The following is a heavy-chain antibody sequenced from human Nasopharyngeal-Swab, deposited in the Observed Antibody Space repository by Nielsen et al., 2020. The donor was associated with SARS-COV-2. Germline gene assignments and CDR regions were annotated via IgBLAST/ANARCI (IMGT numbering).Heavy chain of an antibody. CDR2: IYSGGST. V-gene: IGHV3-66*01. J-gene: IGHJ6*03. Sequence: GGSLRLSCAASGFTVSSNYMSWVRQAPGKGLEWVSVIYSGGSTYYADSVKGRFTISRDNSKNTLYLQMNSLRAEDTAVYYCAGSNFDYYYYYMDVWGRGTTVTVSS. CDR3: AGSNFDYYYYYMDV. CDR1: GFTVSSNY. D-gene: IGHD6-13*01.